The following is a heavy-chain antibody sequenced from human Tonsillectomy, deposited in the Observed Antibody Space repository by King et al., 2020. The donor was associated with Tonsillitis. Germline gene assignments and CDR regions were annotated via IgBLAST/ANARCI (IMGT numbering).Heavy chain of an antibody. J-gene: IGHJ4*02. Sequence: VQLVESGGGVVQPGRSLRLSCAASGFTFSSYGMHWVRQVPGKGLKWVAIISYDGSDKYYADSVKGRFTISRDNSKNTLYLQMNSLRAEDTAVYYCARDRGSSWLYGIDYWGQGTLVTVSS. CDR2: ISYDGSDK. D-gene: IGHD6-13*01. CDR1: GFTFSSYG. CDR3: ARDRGSSWLYGIDY. V-gene: IGHV3-33*05.